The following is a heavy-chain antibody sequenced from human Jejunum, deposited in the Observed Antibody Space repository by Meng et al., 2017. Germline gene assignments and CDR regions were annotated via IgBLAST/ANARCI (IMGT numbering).Heavy chain of an antibody. Sequence: QGRRGQSGDEVKMPGASVKVSCKASGYTFTTFYLHWVRQAPGQGLEWMGRINPNSGGADFAQKFQGRVTMTRDTSTSTAYMEVSRLRSDDTAVYYCARADDPWPWSHNPYWGQGTLVTVSS. CDR1: GYTFTTFY. V-gene: IGHV1-2*06. D-gene: IGHD2-15*01. CDR3: ARADDPWPWSHNPY. J-gene: IGHJ1*01. CDR2: INPNSGGA.